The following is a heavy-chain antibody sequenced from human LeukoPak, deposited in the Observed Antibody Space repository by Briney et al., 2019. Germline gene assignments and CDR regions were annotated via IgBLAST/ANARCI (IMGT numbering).Heavy chain of an antibody. CDR3: ARAGLYETTWYS. Sequence: GGSLRLSCAGSGFTFSRYWMSWVRQAPGEGPEWVASIKQDGSLTYYVDSVRGRFTISRDNAENSLYLQMDSLRAEDTAMYYCARAGLYETTWYSWGQGTLVTVSS. CDR2: IKQDGSLT. CDR1: GFTFSRYW. J-gene: IGHJ4*02. D-gene: IGHD2-21*02. V-gene: IGHV3-7*01.